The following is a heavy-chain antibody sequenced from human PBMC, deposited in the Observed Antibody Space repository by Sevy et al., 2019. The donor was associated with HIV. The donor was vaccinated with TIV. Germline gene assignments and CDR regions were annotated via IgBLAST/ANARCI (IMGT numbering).Heavy chain of an antibody. V-gene: IGHV1-18*01. CDR3: ARDHHYDFWSGYQTTGEFDY. Sequence: ASVKVSCKASGYTFTSYGISWVRQAPGQGLEWMGWISAYNGNTNYAQKLQGRVTMTTDTSTSTAYMVLRSLRSDDTAVYYCARDHHYDFWSGYQTTGEFDYWGQGTLVTVSS. CDR1: GYTFTSYG. D-gene: IGHD3-3*01. J-gene: IGHJ4*02. CDR2: ISAYNGNT.